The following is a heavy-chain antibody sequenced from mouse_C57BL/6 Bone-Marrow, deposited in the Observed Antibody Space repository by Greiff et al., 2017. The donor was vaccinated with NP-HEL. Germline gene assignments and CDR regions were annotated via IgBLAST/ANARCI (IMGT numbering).Heavy chain of an antibody. D-gene: IGHD2-2*01. CDR1: GYTFTSYW. J-gene: IGHJ2*01. CDR3: ARSEVLWLRRDYFDY. Sequence: QVQLQQPGAELVKPGASVKLSCKASGYTFTSYWMHWVKQRPGRGLEWIGRIDPNSGGTKYNEKFKSKATLTVDKPSSTAYMQLSSLTSEDSAVYYCARSEVLWLRRDYFDYWGQGTTLTVSS. V-gene: IGHV1-72*01. CDR2: IDPNSGGT.